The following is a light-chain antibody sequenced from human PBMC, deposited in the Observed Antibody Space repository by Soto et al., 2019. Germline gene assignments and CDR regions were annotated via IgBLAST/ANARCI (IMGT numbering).Light chain of an antibody. CDR3: QQYGSSVT. J-gene: IGKJ5*01. CDR2: DAS. Sequence: EIVLTQSPAVLALSPGERPTLSCGASQSFSYRYLAWYQQKPGLAPRLLIYDASSRATGIPDRFSGSGSGTDFTLTISRLEPEDFAVYYCQQYGSSVTFGQGTRLEIK. CDR1: QSFSYRY. V-gene: IGKV3D-20*01.